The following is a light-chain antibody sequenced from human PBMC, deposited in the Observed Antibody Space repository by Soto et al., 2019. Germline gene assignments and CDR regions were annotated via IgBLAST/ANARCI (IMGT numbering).Light chain of an antibody. Sequence: QSVLTQPASVSGSPGQSITISCTGTSSDVGGYNYVSWYQHHPGKAPKLIIYDVSNRPSGVSIRFSGSKSDNTASLTISGLQPEDEADYHCSSYTPTNPPKISFEIGTKSTFL. J-gene: IGLJ1*01. V-gene: IGLV2-14*03. CDR2: DVS. CDR1: SSDVGGYNY. CDR3: SSYTPTNPPKIS.